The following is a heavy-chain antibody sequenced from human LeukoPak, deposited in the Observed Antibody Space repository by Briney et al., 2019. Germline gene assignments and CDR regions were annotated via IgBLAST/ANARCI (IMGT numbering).Heavy chain of an antibody. CDR2: INPNSGGT. CDR3: ARGLAYYDFWSGYLDFFDY. V-gene: IGHV1-2*02. D-gene: IGHD3-3*01. Sequence: GASVKVSCKASGYTFTGYYMHWVRQAPGQGLEWMGWINPNSGGTNYAQKFQDRVTMTRDTSISTAYMELSRLRSDDTAVYYCARGLAYYDFWSGYLDFFDYWGQGTLVTVSS. J-gene: IGHJ4*02. CDR1: GYTFTGYY.